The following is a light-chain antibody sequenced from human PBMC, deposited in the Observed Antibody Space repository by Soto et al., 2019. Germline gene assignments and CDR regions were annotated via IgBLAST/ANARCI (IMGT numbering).Light chain of an antibody. Sequence: EIVLTQWASTLSVAPVERATRSCGAVRSVSSSYLAWYQQKPGLAPRLLIYDASSRATGIPDRFSGSGSGTDFTLSISTLVSEDLVVYYCQQSGSCPPWTFGQGTKVEIK. CDR2: DAS. V-gene: IGKV3D-20*01. CDR1: RSVSSSY. J-gene: IGKJ1*01. CDR3: QQSGSCPPWT.